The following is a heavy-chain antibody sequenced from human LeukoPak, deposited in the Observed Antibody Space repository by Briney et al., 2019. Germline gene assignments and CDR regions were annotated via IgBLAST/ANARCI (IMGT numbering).Heavy chain of an antibody. D-gene: IGHD4-17*01. CDR1: GGTFSIYA. CDR2: IIPILGIA. Sequence: SVTVSCKASGGTFSIYAISWVRQAPGQGREGMGRIIPILGIANYTQKFQGRVTITADKSTSTAYMELSSLRSEDTAVYYCAREDYGDFIGYWGQGTLVTVSS. CDR3: AREDYGDFIGY. V-gene: IGHV1-69*04. J-gene: IGHJ4*02.